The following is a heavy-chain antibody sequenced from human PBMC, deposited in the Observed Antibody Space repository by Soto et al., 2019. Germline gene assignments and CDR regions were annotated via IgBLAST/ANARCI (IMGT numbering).Heavy chain of an antibody. Sequence: PGGSLRLSCAASGFTFSSYGMHWVRQAPGKGLEWVAVISYDGSNKYYADSVKGRFTISRDNSKNTLYLQMNSLRAEDTAVYYCARVRRIYGSGSYYFDYWGQGTLVTVSS. V-gene: IGHV3-30*03. CDR1: GFTFSSYG. CDR2: ISYDGSNK. D-gene: IGHD3-10*01. J-gene: IGHJ4*02. CDR3: ARVRRIYGSGSYYFDY.